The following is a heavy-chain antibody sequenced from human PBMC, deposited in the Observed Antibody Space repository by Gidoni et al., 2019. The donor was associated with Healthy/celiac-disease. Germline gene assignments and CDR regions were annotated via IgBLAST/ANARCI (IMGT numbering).Heavy chain of an antibody. CDR2: SSGSGGTT. D-gene: IGHD3-22*01. J-gene: IGHJ4*02. Sequence: EVQLLEAGGGLVQTGGSRRTSCAAPGFTFISDAMSWVRQAPGTGLEWVSASSGSGGTTYYADSVKGRFTISRDNSKNTLYLPMSILRAEDTAVYYCAKVGYYYDSTEYDSWGQGTLVTVSS. V-gene: IGHV3-23*01. CDR1: GFTFISDA. CDR3: AKVGYYYDSTEYDS.